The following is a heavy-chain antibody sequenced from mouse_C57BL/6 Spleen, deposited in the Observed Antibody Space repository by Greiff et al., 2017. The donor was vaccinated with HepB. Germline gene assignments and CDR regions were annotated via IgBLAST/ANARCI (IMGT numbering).Heavy chain of an antibody. J-gene: IGHJ1*03. CDR1: GFTFSDYG. V-gene: IGHV5-17*01. D-gene: IGHD3-3*01. Sequence: EVQLVESGGGLVKPGGSLKLSCAASGFTFSDYGMHWVRQAPEKGLEWVAYISSGSSTIYYADTVKGRFTISRDNAKNTLFLQMTSLRSEDTAMYYCARPGGRGGWYFDVWGTGTTVTVSS. CDR3: ARPGGRGGWYFDV. CDR2: ISSGSSTI.